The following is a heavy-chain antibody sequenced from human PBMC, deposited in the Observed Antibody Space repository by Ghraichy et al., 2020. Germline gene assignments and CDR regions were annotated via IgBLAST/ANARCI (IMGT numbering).Heavy chain of an antibody. CDR2: IYYSGST. V-gene: IGHV4-31*03. CDR1: GDSISSGGYY. CDR3: ARFPSAATGSLTYDAFDI. J-gene: IGHJ3*02. Sequence: SETLSLTCSVSGDSISSGGYYWCWIRQHPGKGLEWIGYIYYSGSTYYNPSLMSRVTISVDTSKNLFSLTLKSVTAADTAVYYCARFPSAATGSLTYDAFDIWGQGTMVTVSS. D-gene: IGHD6-13*01.